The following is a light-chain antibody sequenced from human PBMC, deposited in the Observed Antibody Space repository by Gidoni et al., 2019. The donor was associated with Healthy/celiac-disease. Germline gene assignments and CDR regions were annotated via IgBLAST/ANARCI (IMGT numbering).Light chain of an antibody. CDR1: QSISSY. V-gene: IGKV1-39*01. Sequence: DIKMTQSPSSLSASVGDRVTITCRASQSISSYLNWYQQKPGNAPKLLIYAASSLQSGVPSRFSGSGSGTDFTLTISSLQPEDFATYYCQQSYSTPCTFGPGTKVDIK. CDR2: AAS. CDR3: QQSYSTPCT. J-gene: IGKJ3*01.